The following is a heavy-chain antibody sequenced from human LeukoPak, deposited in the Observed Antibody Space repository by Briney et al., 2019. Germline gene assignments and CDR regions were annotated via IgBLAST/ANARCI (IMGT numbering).Heavy chain of an antibody. V-gene: IGHV3-23*01. D-gene: IGHD2-8*01. J-gene: IGHJ4*02. CDR2: ISGSGGST. Sequence: GGSLRLSCAASGFTFSSYAMSWVRQAPGKGLEWVSAISGSGGSTYYADSVKGRFTISRDNSKNTLYLQMNSLSAEDTAVYYCAKARYCTNGVCYLFDYWGQGTLVTVSS. CDR3: AKARYCTNGVCYLFDY. CDR1: GFTFSSYA.